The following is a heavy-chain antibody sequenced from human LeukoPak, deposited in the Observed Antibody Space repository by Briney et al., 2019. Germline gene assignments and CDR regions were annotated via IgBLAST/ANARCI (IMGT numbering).Heavy chain of an antibody. V-gene: IGHV4-59*08. CDR1: GGSISSYH. Sequence: SETLSLTCTVSGGSISSYHWSFLQQPPGKGLEWIGYISNSRGTNYNPSLKSRVTISEDTSKNHFSLKLSSVTAADTAVYYCARYGTGGSCLDFWGQGTLVTVSS. CDR3: ARYGTGGSCLDF. J-gene: IGHJ1*01. CDR2: ISNSRGT. D-gene: IGHD2-15*01.